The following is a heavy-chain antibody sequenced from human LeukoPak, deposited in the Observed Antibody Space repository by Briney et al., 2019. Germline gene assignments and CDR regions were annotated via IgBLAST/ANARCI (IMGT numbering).Heavy chain of an antibody. D-gene: IGHD2-2*01. CDR2: ISWNSGSI. CDR1: GFTFDDYA. CDR3: AKDPQPTPRYFDY. V-gene: IGHV3-9*01. Sequence: GGSLRLSCAASGFTFDDYAMHWVRQAPGKGLEWVSGISWNSGSIGYADSVKGRFTISRDNAKNSLYLQMNSLRAEDTALYYCAKDPQPTPRYFDYWGQGPLVTVSS. J-gene: IGHJ4*02.